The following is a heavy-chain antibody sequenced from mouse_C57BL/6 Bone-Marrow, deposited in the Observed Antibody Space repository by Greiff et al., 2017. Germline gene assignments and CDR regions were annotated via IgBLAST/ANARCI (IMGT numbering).Heavy chain of an antibody. CDR1: GYTFTEYT. J-gene: IGHJ3*01. V-gene: IGHV1-62-2*01. Sequence: VKLMESGAELVKPGASVKLSCKASGYTFTEYTIHWVKQRSGQGLEWIGWFYPGSGRIKYNEKFKDKATLTADKSSSTVYMELSRLTSEDSAVYFCARHARGYDGFAYWGQGTLVTVSA. D-gene: IGHD2-2*01. CDR2: FYPGSGRI. CDR3: ARHARGYDGFAY.